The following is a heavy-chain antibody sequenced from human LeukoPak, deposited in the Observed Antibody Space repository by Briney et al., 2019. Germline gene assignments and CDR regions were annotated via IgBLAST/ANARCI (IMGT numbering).Heavy chain of an antibody. V-gene: IGHV3-15*07. J-gene: IGHJ4*02. CDR3: TTGWTVTTHDGY. Sequence: GGSLRLSCAASGFAFSTAWMNWVRQAPGKGLEWVGRSKNRGDNWATDYAAPETGRFTISRDESKNTLYLHMNNLRTEDTAVYYCTTGWTVTTHDGYWGQGTLVTVSS. CDR1: GFAFSTAW. D-gene: IGHD3-3*01. CDR2: SKNRGDNWAT.